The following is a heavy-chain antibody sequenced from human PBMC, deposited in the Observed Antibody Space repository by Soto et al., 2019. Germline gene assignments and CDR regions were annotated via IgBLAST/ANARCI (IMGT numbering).Heavy chain of an antibody. CDR1: GGSISSSSYY. V-gene: IGHV4-39*02. Sequence: SETLSLTCTVSGGSISSSSYYWGWIRQPPGKGLEWIGSIYYSGSTYYNPSLKSRVTISVDTSKNQFSLKLSSVTAADTAVYYCATDYSSWFYDAFDIWGQGTMVTVSS. J-gene: IGHJ3*02. CDR3: ATDYSSWFYDAFDI. D-gene: IGHD6-13*01. CDR2: IYYSGST.